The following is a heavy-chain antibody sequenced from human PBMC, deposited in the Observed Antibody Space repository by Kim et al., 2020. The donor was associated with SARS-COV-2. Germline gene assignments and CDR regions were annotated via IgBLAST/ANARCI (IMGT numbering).Heavy chain of an antibody. Sequence: GGSLRLSCAASGFTVSSNYMSWVRQAPGKGLEWVSVIYSGGSTYYADSVKSRFTIPRDNSKNTLYLQMNSLRAEDTAVYYCARDRPGSGSYYNDAFDIWG. D-gene: IGHD3-10*01. CDR2: IYSGGST. J-gene: IGHJ3*02. V-gene: IGHV3-66*01. CDR1: GFTVSSNY. CDR3: ARDRPGSGSYYNDAFDI.